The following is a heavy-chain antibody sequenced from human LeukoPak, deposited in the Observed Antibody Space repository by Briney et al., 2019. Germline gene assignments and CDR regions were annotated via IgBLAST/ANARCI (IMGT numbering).Heavy chain of an antibody. CDR3: AGEIAMHVH. CDR2: INLSGGST. J-gene: IGHJ4*02. D-gene: IGHD3-22*01. V-gene: IGHV1-46*01. Sequence: GASVKVSCKASGYTFSNNDLHWVRQAPGQGLEWLGLINLSGGSTIYAQKFQGRVTMTRDTSTSTVYMELSSLRSDDSAVYYCAGEIAMHVHWGQGTLVTVSS. CDR1: GYTFSNND.